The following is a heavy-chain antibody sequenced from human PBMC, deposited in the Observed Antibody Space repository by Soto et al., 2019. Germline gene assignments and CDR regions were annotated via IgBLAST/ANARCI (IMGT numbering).Heavy chain of an antibody. CDR1: GCTCRNYW. CDR2: INSDGSTT. Sequence: GGSLRLCCAASGCTCRNYWMHWVRQAPGKGLVWVSRINSDGSTTSYADSVKGRFTISRDNAKNSLYLQMNSLRAEDTALYYCARVPLSLPDYYYALDVWGQGTTVTVSS. J-gene: IGHJ6*02. CDR3: ARVPLSLPDYYYALDV. V-gene: IGHV3-74*01.